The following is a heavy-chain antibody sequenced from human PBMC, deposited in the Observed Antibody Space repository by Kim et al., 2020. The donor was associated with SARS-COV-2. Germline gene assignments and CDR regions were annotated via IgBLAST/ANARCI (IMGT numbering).Heavy chain of an antibody. CDR2: IYYSGST. CDR1: GGSISSSSYY. Sequence: SETLSLTCTVSGGSISSSSYYWGWIRQPPGKGLEWIGSIYYSGSTYYNPSLKSRVTISVDTSKNQFSLKLSSVTAADTAVYYCARQIGMITIFGVVSHWGQGTLVTVSS. CDR3: ARQIGMITIFGVVSH. J-gene: IGHJ4*02. V-gene: IGHV4-39*01. D-gene: IGHD3-3*01.